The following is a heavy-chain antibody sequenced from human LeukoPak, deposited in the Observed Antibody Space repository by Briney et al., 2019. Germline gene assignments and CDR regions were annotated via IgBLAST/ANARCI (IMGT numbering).Heavy chain of an antibody. Sequence: GEALKISCKGSGYSFTSYWISWVRQMPGKGREWMGRIDPSDSYTNYSPSFQGHVTISADKSITTAYLQWSSLNASDTAMYYCARSKLAYPFWFDPWGQGTLVTVSS. CDR3: ARSKLAYPFWFDP. CDR2: IDPSDSYT. V-gene: IGHV5-10-1*01. CDR1: GYSFTSYW. J-gene: IGHJ5*02. D-gene: IGHD2-21*01.